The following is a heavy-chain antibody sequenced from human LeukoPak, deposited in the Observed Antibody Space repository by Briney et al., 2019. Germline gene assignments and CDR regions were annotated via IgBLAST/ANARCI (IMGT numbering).Heavy chain of an antibody. CDR3: ARVVSGSYPLFDY. D-gene: IGHD1-26*01. V-gene: IGHV3-43*02. J-gene: IGHJ4*02. Sequence: GGSLRLSCAASGFTFKDYAMHWVRHAPGKGLEWVSLISGDGGIIYYADSVKGRFTISRDNAKNSLYLQMNSLRAEDTAVYYCARVVSGSYPLFDYWGQGTLVTVSS. CDR2: ISGDGGII. CDR1: GFTFKDYA.